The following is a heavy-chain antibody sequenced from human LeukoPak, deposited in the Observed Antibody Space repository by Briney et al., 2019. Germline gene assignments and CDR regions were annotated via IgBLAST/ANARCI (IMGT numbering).Heavy chain of an antibody. V-gene: IGHV4-39*07. CDR2: IYYSGST. CDR1: GGSISSTTDY. Sequence: PSETLSLTCAVSGGSISSTTDYWGWIRQPPGKGLEWIGSIYYSGSTFYKASLKSRVTILVDRSKNQFSLKLSSLTAADTAVYYCARDPSLLWFGDNYYYYGMDVWGQGTTVTVSS. J-gene: IGHJ6*02. D-gene: IGHD3-10*01. CDR3: ARDPSLLWFGDNYYYYGMDV.